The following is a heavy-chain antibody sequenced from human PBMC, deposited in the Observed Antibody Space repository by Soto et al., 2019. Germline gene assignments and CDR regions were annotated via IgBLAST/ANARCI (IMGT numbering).Heavy chain of an antibody. J-gene: IGHJ4*02. CDR2: ISYDGSNK. CDR1: GFTFSSYA. D-gene: IGHD1-26*01. CDR3: ARVVGAPTPRYYFDY. V-gene: IGHV3-30-3*01. Sequence: GESLRLSCAASGFTFSSYAMHWVRQAPGKGLEWVAVISYDGSNKYYADSVKGRFTISRDNSKNTLYLQMNSLRAEDTAVYYCARVVGAPTPRYYFDYWGQGTLVTVSS.